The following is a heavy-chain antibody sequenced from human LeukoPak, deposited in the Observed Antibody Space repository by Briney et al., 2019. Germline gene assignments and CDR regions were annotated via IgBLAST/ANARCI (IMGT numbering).Heavy chain of an antibody. V-gene: IGHV3-66*01. CDR3: ARGTLRSGYDS. Sequence: GGSLRLSCAASGLTVSRTYLIWVRQAPGKGLEWVSSIYTGGTTYYADSVKGRFTISRDNSRNTLHLQLTSLRADDTALYFCARGTLRSGYDSWGQGTLVTVSS. CDR1: GLTVSRTY. J-gene: IGHJ4*02. D-gene: IGHD5-12*01. CDR2: IYTGGTT.